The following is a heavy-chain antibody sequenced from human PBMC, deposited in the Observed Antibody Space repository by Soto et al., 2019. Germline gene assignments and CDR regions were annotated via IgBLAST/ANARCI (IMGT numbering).Heavy chain of an antibody. V-gene: IGHV1-18*01. Sequence: GASVKVFGKASGYTFINDGSSWVRQAPGQGRGWMGWISGNNGNTKYARKFQGRVTMTTDTSTRTAYMELRSPRSNDTAVYYCARDFYPLAYYFDCWGQGTLVTVSS. CDR2: ISGNNGNT. J-gene: IGHJ4*02. CDR3: ARDFYPLAYYFDC. CDR1: GYTFINDG.